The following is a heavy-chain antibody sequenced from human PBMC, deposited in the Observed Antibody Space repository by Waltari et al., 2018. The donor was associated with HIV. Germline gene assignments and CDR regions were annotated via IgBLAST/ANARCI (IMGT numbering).Heavy chain of an antibody. J-gene: IGHJ4*02. V-gene: IGHV3-13*01. D-gene: IGHD6-13*01. CDR2: IGTSGDT. Sequence: EVQLVESGGGLVQPGGSLRLSCAASGLASSKHDRHWVRQAAGKGLGWVSFIGTSGDTYYSDSVKGRFSISRENAENSFYLQMNSLTAGDTAVYYCARGKISAPGTSYFDYWGQGTLVTVSS. CDR1: GLASSKHD. CDR3: ARGKISAPGTSYFDY.